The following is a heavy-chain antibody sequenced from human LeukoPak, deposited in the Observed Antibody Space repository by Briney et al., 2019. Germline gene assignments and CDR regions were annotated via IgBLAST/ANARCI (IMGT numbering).Heavy chain of an antibody. D-gene: IGHD6-13*01. J-gene: IGHJ6*04. CDR3: ARDVVTAAAGSYYYYGMDV. V-gene: IGHV3-53*01. CDR1: GFTVSSNY. CDR2: IYSGGST. Sequence: GGSLRLSSAASGFTVSSNYMSWVRQAPGTGLEWVSFIYSGGSTYYADSVKGRFTISRDNSKNTLYLQMNSLRAEDTAVYYCARDVVTAAAGSYYYYGMDVWGKGTTVTVSS.